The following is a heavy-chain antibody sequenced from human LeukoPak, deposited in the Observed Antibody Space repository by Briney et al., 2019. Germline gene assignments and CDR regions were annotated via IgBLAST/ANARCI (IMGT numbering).Heavy chain of an antibody. CDR2: INPSGGST. D-gene: IGHD3-3*01. Sequence: ASVKVSCKASGYTFTSYGISWVRQAPGQGLEWMGIINPSGGSTSYAQKFQGRVTMTRDTSTSTVYMELSSLRSEDTAVYYCARRKGDFSYPNEYYFDYWGQGTLVTVSS. CDR3: ARRKGDFSYPNEYYFDY. CDR1: GYTFTSYG. J-gene: IGHJ4*02. V-gene: IGHV1-46*01.